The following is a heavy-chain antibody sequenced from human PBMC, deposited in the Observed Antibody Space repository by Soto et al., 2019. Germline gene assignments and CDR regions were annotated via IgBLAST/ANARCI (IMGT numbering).Heavy chain of an antibody. J-gene: IGHJ6*02. Sequence: ASVKVSCKASGYTFTSYGISWVRQAPGQGLEWMGWISAYNGNTNYAQKLQGRVTMTTDPSTSTAYMELRSLRSDDTAVYYCARSLTMARSNYYYYGMDVWGQGTTVTVSS. V-gene: IGHV1-18*01. CDR2: ISAYNGNT. CDR3: ARSLTMARSNYYYYGMDV. D-gene: IGHD3-10*01. CDR1: GYTFTSYG.